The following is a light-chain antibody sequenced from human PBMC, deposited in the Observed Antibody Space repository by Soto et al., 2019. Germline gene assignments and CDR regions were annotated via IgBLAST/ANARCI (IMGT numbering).Light chain of an antibody. J-gene: IGKJ2*01. CDR3: QQSYSTPPYT. Sequence: DIQMTQSPSSLSASVGDRVTITCRASQSISSYLNWYQQKPGKAPKLLIYAASSLQSGVPSRFSGSGSGTDFTLTISSLQPEDFATYYCQQSYSTPPYTCGQGTELEIK. CDR1: QSISSY. CDR2: AAS. V-gene: IGKV1-39*01.